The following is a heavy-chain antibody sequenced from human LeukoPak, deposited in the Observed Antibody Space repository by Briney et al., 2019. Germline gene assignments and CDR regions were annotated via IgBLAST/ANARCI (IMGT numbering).Heavy chain of an antibody. CDR3: VRDGGSGSYTANYYYYYYMDV. CDR2: IIPIFGTA. J-gene: IGHJ6*03. Sequence: GASVKVSCKAYGGSFSSYDVSWVRQAPGQGLEWMGGIIPIFGTANYAQKFKGRVTMTTETSTSTAYMELRSLRSDDTAVYYCVRDGGSGSYTANYYYYYYMDVWGKGTTVTVSS. D-gene: IGHD3-10*01. CDR1: GGSFSSYD. V-gene: IGHV1-69*05.